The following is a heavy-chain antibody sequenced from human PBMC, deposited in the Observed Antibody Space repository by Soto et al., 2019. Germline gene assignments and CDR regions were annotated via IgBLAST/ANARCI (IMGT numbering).Heavy chain of an antibody. CDR2: IRSVRYGGTA. CDR1: GFIFGDYA. D-gene: IGHD2-21*02. CDR3: SRIPRNRRGDRFDR. J-gene: IGHJ5*02. Sequence: EEQLVESGGGLAEPGRSLRLSCSGFGFIFGDYALSWFRQTPGKGLECVGFIRSVRYGGTADYAASVKGRFTIYRDDSRSVAYLEMISLRNDDSGVYFCSRIPRNRRGDRFDRWGQGTLVTVSS. V-gene: IGHV3-49*03.